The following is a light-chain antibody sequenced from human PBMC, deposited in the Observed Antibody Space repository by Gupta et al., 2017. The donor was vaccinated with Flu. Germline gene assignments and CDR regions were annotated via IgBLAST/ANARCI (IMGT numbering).Light chain of an antibody. CDR1: QSISSW. V-gene: IGKV1-5*03. CDR2: RAS. CDR3: QQYNSDPLT. Sequence: DIQMTQSPSPLSASVGDSVTITCRASQSISSWLAWYQQKEGKPPKLLIYRASSLESGVPARFSGSGSGTDFTLTISSLQADDVATYYCQQYNSDPLTFGEGTKVEIK. J-gene: IGKJ4*01.